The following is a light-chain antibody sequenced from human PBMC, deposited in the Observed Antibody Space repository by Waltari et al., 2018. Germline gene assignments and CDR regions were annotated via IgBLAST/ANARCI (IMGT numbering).Light chain of an antibody. Sequence: DIQMTQSPSSLSTSVGDRVTITCRASQDIDNHLSWYQQKPGRAPKPLIYFASNLETGVPSRFSGSRSGTDYILIISSLQPEDIATYYCQQYNNSPYSFGQGTKLEIK. CDR3: QQYNNSPYS. J-gene: IGKJ2*03. CDR1: QDIDNH. CDR2: FAS. V-gene: IGKV1-33*01.